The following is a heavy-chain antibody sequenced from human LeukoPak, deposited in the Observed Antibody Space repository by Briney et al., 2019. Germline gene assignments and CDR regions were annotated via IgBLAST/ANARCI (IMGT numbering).Heavy chain of an antibody. J-gene: IGHJ4*02. Sequence: SQTLSPTCTVSGGSISSGSYYWSWIRQPAGKGLEWIGRIYTSGSTNYNPSLKSRVTISVDTSKNQFSLKLSSVTAADTAVYYCARSDTIFGVVIQNAHEFDYWGQGTLVTVSS. CDR1: GGSISSGSYY. D-gene: IGHD3-3*01. V-gene: IGHV4-61*02. CDR3: ARSDTIFGVVIQNAHEFDY. CDR2: IYTSGST.